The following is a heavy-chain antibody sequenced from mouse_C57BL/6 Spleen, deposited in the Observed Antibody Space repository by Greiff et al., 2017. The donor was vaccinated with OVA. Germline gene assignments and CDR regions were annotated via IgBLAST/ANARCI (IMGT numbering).Heavy chain of an antibody. D-gene: IGHD2-4*01. V-gene: IGHV5-6*01. CDR3: ARHFDYDGSFAY. CDR2: ISSGGSYT. CDR1: GFTFSSYG. J-gene: IGHJ3*01. Sequence: EVHLVESGGDLVKPGGSLKLSCAASGFTFSSYGMSWVRQTPDKRLEWVATISSGGSYTYYPDSVKGRFTISRDNAKNTLYLQMSSLKSEDTAMYYCARHFDYDGSFAYWGQGTLVTVSA.